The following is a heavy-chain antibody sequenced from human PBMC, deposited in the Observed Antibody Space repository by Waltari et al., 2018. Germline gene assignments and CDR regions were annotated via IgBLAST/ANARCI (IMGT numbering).Heavy chain of an antibody. CDR2: ISYSGTT. D-gene: IGHD5-12*01. J-gene: IGHJ3*01. V-gene: IGHV4-39*01. CDR1: GGSITSARHY. CDR3: ATYIGASVGTASFDV. Sequence: QLQLQESGPGLVKPSETVSLTCSVSGGSITSARHYWGWIRQPPGQGLEWLGAISYSGTTYNSPSLQSRVTISRDTSKNQLSLKLDSVTASDTAVYYCATYIGASVGTASFDVWGQGTMVTVSS.